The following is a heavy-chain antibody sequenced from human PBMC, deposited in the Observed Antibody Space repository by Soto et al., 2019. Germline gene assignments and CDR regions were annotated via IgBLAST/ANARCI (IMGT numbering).Heavy chain of an antibody. CDR3: ARGRGVYFYGMDV. D-gene: IGHD3-16*01. J-gene: IGHJ6*02. CDR2: ISSSGSNT. V-gene: IGHV3-21*06. Sequence: EVQLVESGGGLVKPGGSLRLSCAASGFIFNTYTMSWVRQAPGKGLEWISSISSSGSNTYYADSVMGRFTISRDNAKNLLYLQMNSLRAEDTAVYYCARGRGVYFYGMDVWGQGTTGTVSS. CDR1: GFIFNTYT.